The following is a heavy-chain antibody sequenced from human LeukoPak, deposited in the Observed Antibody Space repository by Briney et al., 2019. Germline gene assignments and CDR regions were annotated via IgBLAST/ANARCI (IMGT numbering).Heavy chain of an antibody. D-gene: IGHD3-10*01. Sequence: GSLRLSFAASGFTVSSNYMTWVRQAPGKGLEWIGEIHHGGTTNYNPSLKSRVTISLDKSKNQFSLKLCSVTAADTAVYYCARERSMVRGMSWFDPWGQGTLVTVSS. CDR1: GFTVSSNY. CDR3: ARERSMVRGMSWFDP. V-gene: IGHV4-4*02. CDR2: IHHGGTT. J-gene: IGHJ5*02.